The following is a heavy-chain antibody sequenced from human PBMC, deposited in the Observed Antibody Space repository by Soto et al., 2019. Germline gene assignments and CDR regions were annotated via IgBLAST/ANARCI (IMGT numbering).Heavy chain of an antibody. CDR1: VFTFSSYW. Sequence: VGSLRLSCASSVFTFSSYWMSCVRQSPGKGLEWVANIKQDGSEKYYVDSVKGRFTISRDNAKNSLYLQMNSLRAEDTAVYYCASSPGGCSYASSGYLEYFDLWGRGTLVTVFS. V-gene: IGHV3-7*01. D-gene: IGHD3-22*01. CDR3: ASSPGGCSYASSGYLEYFDL. CDR2: IKQDGSEK. J-gene: IGHJ2*01.